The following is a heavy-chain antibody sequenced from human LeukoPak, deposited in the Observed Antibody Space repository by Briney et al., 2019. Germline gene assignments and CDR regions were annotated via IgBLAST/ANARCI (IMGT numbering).Heavy chain of an antibody. V-gene: IGHV4-4*07. Sequence: SETLSLTCTVSGGSISSYYWSWIRQPAGKGLEWIGRIYTSGSTNYNPSLKSRVTMSVDTSKNQFSLKLSSVTAADTAIYYCARGLGMAGGNWFDPWGQGTLVTVSS. CDR1: GGSISSYY. CDR3: ARGLGMAGGNWFDP. D-gene: IGHD5-24*01. J-gene: IGHJ5*02. CDR2: IYTSGST.